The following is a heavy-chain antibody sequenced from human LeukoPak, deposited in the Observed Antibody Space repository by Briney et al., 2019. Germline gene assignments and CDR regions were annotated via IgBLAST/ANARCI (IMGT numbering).Heavy chain of an antibody. CDR1: GYSISSGYY. D-gene: IGHD6-13*01. CDR3: ARTGLIAAAGYYYYMDV. V-gene: IGHV4-38-2*02. J-gene: IGHJ6*03. Sequence: SETLSLTCTVSGYSISSGYYWGWIRQPPGKGLEWIGSIYNSGSTYYNPSLKSRVTISVDTSKNQFSLKLSSVTAADTAVYYCARTGLIAAAGYYYYMDVWGKGTTVTVSS. CDR2: IYNSGST.